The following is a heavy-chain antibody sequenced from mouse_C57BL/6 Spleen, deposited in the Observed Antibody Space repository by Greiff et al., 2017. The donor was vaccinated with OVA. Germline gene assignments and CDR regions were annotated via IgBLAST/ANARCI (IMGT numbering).Heavy chain of an antibody. Sequence: QVQLQQSGAELAKPGASVKLSCKASGYTFTSYWMHWVKQRPGQGLEWIGYINPSSGYTKYNQKFKDKATLTADKSSSTAYMQLSSLTYEDSAVYYCARRDMVTVIPFDYWGQGTTLTVSS. CDR1: GYTFTSYW. CDR3: ARRDMVTVIPFDY. CDR2: INPSSGYT. J-gene: IGHJ2*01. V-gene: IGHV1-7*01. D-gene: IGHD2-2*01.